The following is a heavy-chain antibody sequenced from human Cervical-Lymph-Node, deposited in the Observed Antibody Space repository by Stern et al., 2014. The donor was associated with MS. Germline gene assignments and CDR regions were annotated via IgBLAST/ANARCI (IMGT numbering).Heavy chain of an antibody. CDR3: ATVGGFSYGYNDY. D-gene: IGHD5-18*01. CDR1: GGSISSANNY. V-gene: IGHV4-61*02. Sequence: QVQLQESGPGLVEPSQTLSLTCTVSGGSISSANNYWSWIRRPAGKGLEWIGRIYTSGSTNYNPSLKSRVTISIDTSKTNFSVSLRFVTAADTAVYYCATVGGFSYGYNDYWGQGTLVTVSS. CDR2: IYTSGST. J-gene: IGHJ4*02.